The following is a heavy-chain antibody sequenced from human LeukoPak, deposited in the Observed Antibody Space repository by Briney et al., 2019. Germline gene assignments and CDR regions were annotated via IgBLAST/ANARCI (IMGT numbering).Heavy chain of an antibody. J-gene: IGHJ2*01. CDR1: GGTFGSYV. D-gene: IGHD5-18*01. CDR2: IIPIFGTA. V-gene: IGHV1-69*13. CDR3: AKEGDTALVTGYFDL. Sequence: ASVKVSCKASGGTFGSYVISWVRQAPGQGLDWMGGIIPIFGTAHYAQKFQGRLTTTADESTSTVYMEMSSLRSEDTAMYYCAKEGDTALVTGYFDLWGRGTLVTVSS.